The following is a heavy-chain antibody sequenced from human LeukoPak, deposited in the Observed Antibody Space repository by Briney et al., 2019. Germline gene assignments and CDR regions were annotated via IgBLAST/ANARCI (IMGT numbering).Heavy chain of an antibody. CDR3: VSWAGGNSDVASFDH. CDR1: GYIFTDNY. D-gene: IGHD2-21*01. V-gene: IGHV1-2*02. CDR2: IIHNSGAT. J-gene: IGHJ4*02. Sequence: ASVKVSCRAAGYIFTDNYIHWVRHALGQMFEWMGWIIHNSGATKCPQKFQGRVTMTRDTSLNTAYMDLSTLTSDDTAVYYCVSWAGGNSDVASFDHWGQGTLVTVSS.